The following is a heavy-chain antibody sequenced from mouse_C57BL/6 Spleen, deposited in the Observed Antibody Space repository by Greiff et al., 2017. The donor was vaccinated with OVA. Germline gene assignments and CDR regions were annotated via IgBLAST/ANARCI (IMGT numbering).Heavy chain of an antibody. J-gene: IGHJ3*01. D-gene: IGHD2-4*01. CDR1: GYTFTDYY. CDR2: INPNNGGT. Sequence: EVQLQQSGPELVKPGASVKISCKASGYTFTDYYMHWVKQSPGKSLEWIGDINPNNGGTSYNQKFKGKATLTVDKSSSTAYMELRSLTSEDSAVYYCARSDYDGAYWGQGTLVTVSA. CDR3: ARSDYDGAY. V-gene: IGHV1-26*01.